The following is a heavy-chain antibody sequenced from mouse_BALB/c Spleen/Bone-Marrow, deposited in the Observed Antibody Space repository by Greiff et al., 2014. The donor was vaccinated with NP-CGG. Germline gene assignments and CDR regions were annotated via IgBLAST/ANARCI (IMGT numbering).Heavy chain of an antibody. CDR1: GFSFSDYY. Sequence: EVNLVESGGGLVQPGGSLKLSCATSGFSFSDYYMYWIRQTPEKRLEWVAYISNGGGSTYYPDTVKGRFTISRDNAKNTLYLQMSRLKSEDTAMYYGARLGEYSYFDYWGQGTTLTGSS. CDR2: ISNGGGST. J-gene: IGHJ2*01. D-gene: IGHD2-10*02. CDR3: ARLGEYSYFDY. V-gene: IGHV5-12*02.